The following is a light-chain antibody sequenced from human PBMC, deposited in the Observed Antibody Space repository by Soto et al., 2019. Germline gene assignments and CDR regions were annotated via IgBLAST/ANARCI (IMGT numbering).Light chain of an antibody. CDR3: QQYYSTPLT. J-gene: IGKJ4*01. CDR1: QSVLYSSNNKNY. Sequence: VLTQSPATLSLSPGERASLSCRASQSVLYSSNNKNYLAWYQQKPGQPPKLLIYWASTRESGVPDRFSGSGSGTDFTLTISSLQAEDVAVYYCQQYYSTPLTFGGGTKVEIK. V-gene: IGKV4-1*01. CDR2: WAS.